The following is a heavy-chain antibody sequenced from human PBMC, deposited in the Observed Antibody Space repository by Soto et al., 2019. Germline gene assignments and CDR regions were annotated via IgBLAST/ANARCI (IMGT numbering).Heavy chain of an antibody. D-gene: IGHD3-9*01. J-gene: IGHJ3*02. CDR1: GYTFTSYD. CDR2: MDPNSGNT. V-gene: IGHV1-8*01. CDR3: ARAYDIFRDYDAFDI. Sequence: ASVKVSCKASGYTFTSYDINWVRQATGQGLEWMGWMDPNSGNTGYAQKFQGRVTMTRNTSISTAYMELSSLRSEDTAVYYCARAYDIFRDYDAFDIWGQGTMVTVSS.